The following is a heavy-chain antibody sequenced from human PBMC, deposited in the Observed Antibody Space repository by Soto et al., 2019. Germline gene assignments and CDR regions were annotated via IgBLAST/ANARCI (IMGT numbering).Heavy chain of an antibody. J-gene: IGHJ6*02. CDR3: ASLGVGDWANYYYYYGMDV. CDR2: VTANGGST. Sequence: EVQLLESGGGFVQPRGSLRLSCAATGFTFSVYAMTWVRQAPGKGLEWVSAVTANGGSTYSADSVKGRFTISRDNSKNTLFLQMNSLSAEDTAVYYCASLGVGDWANYYYYYGMDVWGQGTTVTVSS. CDR1: GFTFSVYA. D-gene: IGHD2-21*02. V-gene: IGHV3-23*01.